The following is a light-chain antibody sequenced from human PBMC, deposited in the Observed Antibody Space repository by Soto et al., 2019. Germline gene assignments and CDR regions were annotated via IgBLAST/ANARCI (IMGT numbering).Light chain of an antibody. Sequence: EIVLTQSPGPLSLSPGERATLSCRATQSVSSSYLAWYQQKPGQAPRLLIYGASSRATGSPDRFSGSGSGTDFTLTISRVEPEDCAVYYGQQYGSSLVTFGQGTRVE. J-gene: IGKJ1*01. V-gene: IGKV3-20*01. CDR2: GAS. CDR1: QSVSSSY. CDR3: QQYGSSLVT.